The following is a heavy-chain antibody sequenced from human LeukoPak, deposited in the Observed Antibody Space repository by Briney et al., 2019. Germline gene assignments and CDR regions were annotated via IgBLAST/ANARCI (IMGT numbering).Heavy chain of an antibody. D-gene: IGHD3-10*01. CDR2: IYPGDSDT. CDR3: ARSTGSGSQSQFDT. J-gene: IGHJ5*02. V-gene: IGHV5-51*01. Sequence: GESLKISCKGSGYSFSYYWVGWVRQMPGKGLEWMGIIYPGDSDTRYSPSFQGQVTISADKSISTAYVQWSSLKASDTAMYYCARSTGSGSQSQFDTWGQGTLVTVSS. CDR1: GYSFSYYW.